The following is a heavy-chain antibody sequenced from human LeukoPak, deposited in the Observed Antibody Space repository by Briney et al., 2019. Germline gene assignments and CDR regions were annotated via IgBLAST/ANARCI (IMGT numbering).Heavy chain of an antibody. Sequence: GGSLRLSCAASGFTFDDYGMSWVRQAPGKGLEWVSYITGSSSTISYADSVKGRFTISRDNARNSLYLQMNSLRAEDTAVYYCATDRHWAFDYWGQGTLVTVSS. CDR3: ATDRHWAFDY. D-gene: IGHD3-16*01. J-gene: IGHJ4*02. CDR1: GFTFDDYG. CDR2: ITGSSSTI. V-gene: IGHV3-48*01.